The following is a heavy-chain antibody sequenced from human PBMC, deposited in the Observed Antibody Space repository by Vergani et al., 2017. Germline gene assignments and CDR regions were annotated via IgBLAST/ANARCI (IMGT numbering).Heavy chain of an antibody. J-gene: IGHJ4*02. D-gene: IGHD6-13*01. Sequence: QVQLVESGGGVVQPGRSLRLSCAASGFTFSSYAMPWVRQAPGKGLEWVAVISYDGSNKYYADSVKGRFTISRDNSKTTLYLQMNSLSAEDTDVYYCARDQAGVAAAGRGYFDYWGQGTLVTVSS. CDR1: GFTFSSYA. CDR2: ISYDGSNK. V-gene: IGHV3-30-3*01. CDR3: ARDQAGVAAAGRGYFDY.